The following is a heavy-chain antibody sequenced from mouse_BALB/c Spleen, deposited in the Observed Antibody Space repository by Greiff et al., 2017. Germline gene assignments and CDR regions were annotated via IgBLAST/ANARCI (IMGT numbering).Heavy chain of an antibody. V-gene: IGHV6-6*02. CDR2: IRLKSDNYAT. CDR3: TRARAMDY. Sequence: EVKLVESGGGLVQPGGSMKLSCVASGFTFSSYWMSWVRQSPEKGLEWVAEIRLKSDNYATHYAESVKGKFTISRDDSKSRLYLQMNSLRAEDTGIYYCTRARAMDYWGQGTSVTVSS. CDR1: GFTFSSYW. D-gene: IGHD3-1*01. J-gene: IGHJ4*01.